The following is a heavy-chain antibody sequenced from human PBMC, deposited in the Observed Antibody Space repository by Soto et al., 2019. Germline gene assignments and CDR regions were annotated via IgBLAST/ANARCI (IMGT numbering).Heavy chain of an antibody. CDR1: GYTLTELS. D-gene: IGHD2-15*01. V-gene: IGHV1-2*04. J-gene: IGHJ6*02. CDR2: INPNSGGT. Sequence: ASVKVSCKVSGYTLTELSMHWVRQAPGQGLEWMGWINPNSGGTNYAQKFQGWVTMTRDTSISTAYMELSRLRSDDTAVYYCARSLLGYCSGGSCPPYYYGMDVWGQGTTVTVSS. CDR3: ARSLLGYCSGGSCPPYYYGMDV.